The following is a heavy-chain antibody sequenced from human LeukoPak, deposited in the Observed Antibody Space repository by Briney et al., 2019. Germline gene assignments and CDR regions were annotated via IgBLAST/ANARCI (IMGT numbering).Heavy chain of an antibody. D-gene: IGHD3-22*01. V-gene: IGHV3-33*08. J-gene: IGHJ5*02. CDR1: GFTFSTCA. Sequence: GGSLRLSCAASGFTFSTCAMHWVRQAPGKGLEWVAVIWYDGGSTKYYADSVKGRFTIARDNSKNTLYLQMNSLRAEDTAVYYCARVSGYYESSGYYQDNWFDPWGQGTLVIVSS. CDR3: ARVSGYYESSGYYQDNWFDP. CDR2: IWYDGGSTK.